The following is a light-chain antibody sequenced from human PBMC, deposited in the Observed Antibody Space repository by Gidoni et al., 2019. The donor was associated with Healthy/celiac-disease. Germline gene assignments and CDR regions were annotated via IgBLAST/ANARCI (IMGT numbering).Light chain of an antibody. CDR1: QSVSSY. CDR2: DAS. V-gene: IGKV3-11*01. CDR3: RQRSDWSLT. Sequence: DTEFTQSPATLSLSPGARATLSCRASQSVSSYSAWYQQHPGHAPRLPIYDASTRATGVPARFSGSGSGTDFTLPISSLEPEDFAVYYCRQRSDWSLTFGGGTKVEIK. J-gene: IGKJ4*01.